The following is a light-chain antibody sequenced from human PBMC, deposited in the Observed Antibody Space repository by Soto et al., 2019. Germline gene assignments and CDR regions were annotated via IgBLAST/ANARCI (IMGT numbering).Light chain of an antibody. CDR2: DAY. CDR1: HDIGNP. V-gene: IGKV1-33*01. CDR3: QKSDHLPL. Sequence: DIQMTQSPPSLSASVGDKVTITCQASHDIGNPLNWYQDKPGQPPKLVIYDAYNLETGVPSTFSGNGYGTDFTFTISSLRPEDIATYYCQKSDHLPLFGPGTKVDIK. J-gene: IGKJ3*01.